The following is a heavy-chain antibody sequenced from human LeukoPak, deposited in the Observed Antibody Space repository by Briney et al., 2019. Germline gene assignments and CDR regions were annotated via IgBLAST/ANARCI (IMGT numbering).Heavy chain of an antibody. CDR3: ARRLYYGSGSYYNSDGYYGMDV. Sequence: ASVKVSCKASGYTFTGYYMHWVRQAPGQGLEWTGWINPNSGGTNYAQKFQGRVTMTRDTSISTAYMELSRLRSDDTAVYYCARRLYYGSGSYYNSDGYYGMDVWGQGTTVTVSS. V-gene: IGHV1-2*02. CDR2: INPNSGGT. J-gene: IGHJ6*02. D-gene: IGHD3-10*01. CDR1: GYTFTGYY.